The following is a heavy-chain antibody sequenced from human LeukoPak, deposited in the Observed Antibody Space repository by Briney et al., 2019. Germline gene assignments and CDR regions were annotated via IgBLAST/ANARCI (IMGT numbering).Heavy chain of an antibody. CDR2: ISSSGTTI. CDR1: GFTFSSYG. V-gene: IGHV3-48*01. CDR3: AKDGGTHFDH. Sequence: GGTLRLSCAASGFTFSSYGTNWVRQAPGKGLEWVSYISSSGTTISYAQSVKGRFTITRDNAQNSLTLHMNTLRADDTAVYYCAKDGGTHFDHWGQGTLVTVSS. J-gene: IGHJ4*02. D-gene: IGHD1-26*01.